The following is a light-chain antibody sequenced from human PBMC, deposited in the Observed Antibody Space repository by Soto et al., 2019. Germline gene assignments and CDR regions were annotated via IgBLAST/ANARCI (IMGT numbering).Light chain of an antibody. V-gene: IGLV2-8*01. CDR2: EVS. J-gene: IGLJ1*01. CDR1: SSDVGGYDY. CDR3: SSYVGTNSYV. Sequence: VLTQPPSASGSPGQSVTISCTGTSSDVGGYDYVSWYKQHPGKAPKLMIYEVSKRPSGVPDRFSGSKSGNTAALTVSGLQAEDEADYYCSSYVGTNSYVFGTGTKVTVL.